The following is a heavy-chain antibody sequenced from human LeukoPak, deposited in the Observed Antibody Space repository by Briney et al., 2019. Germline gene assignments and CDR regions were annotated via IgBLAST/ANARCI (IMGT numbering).Heavy chain of an antibody. CDR2: INQDGSAK. D-gene: IGHD1-1*01. CDR1: GFTFSSYW. J-gene: IGHJ5*02. Sequence: PGGSLRLSCAASGFTFSSYWMNWVRQAPGKGLEWVANINQDGSAKYCVDSVEGRFTISRDNAKNSLYLQMDSLRAEDTAVYYCALGGRTGNNWFDPWGQGTLVIVSS. V-gene: IGHV3-7*01. CDR3: ALGGRTGNNWFDP.